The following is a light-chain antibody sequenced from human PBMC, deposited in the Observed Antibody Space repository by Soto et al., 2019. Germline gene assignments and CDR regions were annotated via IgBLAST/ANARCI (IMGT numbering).Light chain of an antibody. J-gene: IGKJ4*01. CDR1: ENIDSW. Sequence: DIQMTQSPSTLTASVGDRVTITCRASENIDSWLAWYQQKPGKVPKLLIYAASTLQSGVPSRFSGSGTETDFTLTISSLQPEDVAIYYCQKFNSVPLTFGGGTKVEIK. CDR2: AAS. V-gene: IGKV1-27*01. CDR3: QKFNSVPLT.